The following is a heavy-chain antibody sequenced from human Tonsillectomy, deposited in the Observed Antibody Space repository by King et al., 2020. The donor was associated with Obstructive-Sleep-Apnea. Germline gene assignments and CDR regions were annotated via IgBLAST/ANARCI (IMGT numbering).Heavy chain of an antibody. J-gene: IGHJ4*02. Sequence: VQLVESGAEVKKPGESLRISCKGSGYTFIGYWISWVRQMPGKGLEWMGRIDPSDSYTNYSPSFQGHVRISADKSISTAYVQWSSLKASDTAMYYCARHFGGSARFDDWGQGTLATVSA. V-gene: IGHV5-10-1*03. CDR2: IDPSDSYT. CDR1: GYTFIGYW. D-gene: IGHD3-16*01. CDR3: ARHFGGSARFDD.